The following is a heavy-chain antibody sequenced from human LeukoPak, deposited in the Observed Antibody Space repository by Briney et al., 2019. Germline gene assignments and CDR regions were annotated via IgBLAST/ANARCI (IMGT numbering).Heavy chain of an antibody. CDR3: ARGLYYGSGSPIDY. J-gene: IGHJ4*02. D-gene: IGHD3-10*01. V-gene: IGHV3-33*01. CDR2: IWFDGSYT. CDR1: GFTFNNYG. Sequence: GGSLRLSCAASGFTFNNYGVHWVRQAPGKGLEWVAVIWFDGSYTYYVDSVKGRFTISRDNSKNTLYLQMNSLRAEDTAVYYCARGLYYGSGSPIDYWGQGTLVTVSS.